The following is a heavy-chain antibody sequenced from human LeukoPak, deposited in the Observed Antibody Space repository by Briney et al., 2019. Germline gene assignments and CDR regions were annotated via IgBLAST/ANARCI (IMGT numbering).Heavy chain of an antibody. Sequence: ASVKVSCKASGYTFTSYYMHWVRQAPGQGLEWMGIINPSGGSTSYAQKFQGRVTMTRDTSTSTVYMELSSLRSEDTAVYYCARLRGYCSSTSCHAFDYWGQGTLVTVSS. CDR2: INPSGGST. CDR1: GYTFTSYY. J-gene: IGHJ4*02. V-gene: IGHV1-46*01. D-gene: IGHD2-2*01. CDR3: ARLRGYCSSTSCHAFDY.